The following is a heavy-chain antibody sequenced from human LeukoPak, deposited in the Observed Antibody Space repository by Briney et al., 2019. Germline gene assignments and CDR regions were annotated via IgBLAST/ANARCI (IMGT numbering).Heavy chain of an antibody. Sequence: GATVKISCKASGYTFTDYYMHWVQQAPGKGLEWMGRVDPEDGETIYAEKFQGRVTMTRNTSISTAYMELSSLRSEDTAVYYCARPLTFRGVAATGGYWGQGTLVTVSS. D-gene: IGHD3-3*01. V-gene: IGHV1-69-2*01. CDR1: GYTFTDYY. J-gene: IGHJ4*02. CDR2: VDPEDGET. CDR3: ARPLTFRGVAATGGY.